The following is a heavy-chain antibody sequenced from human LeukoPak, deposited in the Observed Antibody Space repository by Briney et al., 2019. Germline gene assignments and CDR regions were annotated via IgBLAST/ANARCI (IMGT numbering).Heavy chain of an antibody. Sequence: GGSLRLSCAASGFTFSSYWMSWVRQAPGKGLEWVANIKQDGSEKYYVDSVKDRFTISRDNAKNSLYLQMNSLRAEDTAVYYCARARPYYDSSGYHDAFDIWGQGTMVTVSS. V-gene: IGHV3-7*01. CDR3: ARARPYYDSSGYHDAFDI. CDR1: GFTFSSYW. D-gene: IGHD3-22*01. CDR2: IKQDGSEK. J-gene: IGHJ3*02.